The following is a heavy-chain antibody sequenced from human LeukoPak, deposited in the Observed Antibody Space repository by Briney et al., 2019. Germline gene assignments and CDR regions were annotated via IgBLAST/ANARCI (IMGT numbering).Heavy chain of an antibody. CDR1: GSTFSSYG. Sequence: GGSLRLSCAASGSTFSSYGMHWVRQAPDKGLEWVAFIRYDGSNKYYADSVKGRFTISRDNSKNTLYLQMNSLRAEDTAVYYCAKEFKDIVVVVAASPPYGMDVWGQGTTVTVSS. J-gene: IGHJ6*02. V-gene: IGHV3-30*02. CDR3: AKEFKDIVVVVAASPPYGMDV. CDR2: IRYDGSNK. D-gene: IGHD2-15*01.